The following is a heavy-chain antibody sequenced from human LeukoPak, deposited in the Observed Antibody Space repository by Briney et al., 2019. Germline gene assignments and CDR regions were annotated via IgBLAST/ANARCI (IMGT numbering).Heavy chain of an antibody. CDR2: INHSGST. CDR3: AKDRGASGYTLYYYGMDV. V-gene: IGHV4-34*01. CDR1: GGSFSGYY. D-gene: IGHD3-22*01. J-gene: IGHJ6*02. Sequence: SETLSLTCAVYGGSFSGYYWSWIRQPPGKGLEWIGEINHSGSTNYNPSLKSRVTISVDTSKNQFSLKLSSVTAADTAVYYCAKDRGASGYTLYYYGMDVWGQGTTVTVSS.